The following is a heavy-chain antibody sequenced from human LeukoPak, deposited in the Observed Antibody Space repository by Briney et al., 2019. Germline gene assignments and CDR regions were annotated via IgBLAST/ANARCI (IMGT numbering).Heavy chain of an antibody. Sequence: PSETLSLTCTVSGGSISSGCYYWSWIPPPTGKGLEWIGRIYTSGSTNYNPSLQSRVTISVDKSKNQLSLKLSAVTAANTAVYYCARDLATVTGYYYYYTDGWGKGTTVTASS. V-gene: IGHV4-61*02. CDR3: ARDLATVTGYYYYYTDG. J-gene: IGHJ6*03. CDR1: GGSISSGCYY. D-gene: IGHD4-11*01. CDR2: IYTSGST.